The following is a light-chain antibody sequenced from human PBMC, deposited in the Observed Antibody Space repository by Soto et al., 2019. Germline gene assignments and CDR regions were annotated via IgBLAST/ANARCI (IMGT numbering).Light chain of an antibody. V-gene: IGKV3-20*01. CDR1: HSISSNF. J-gene: IGKJ2*01. Sequence: ENVLTQSPGTLSLSPGERATLSCRASHSISSNFLAWYQQKPGQAPRLLIYGSSSRATDIPDRFSGSGSETDFTLTISGLEPEDFAVYYCQQFGGSPPYTFGQGTRLEIK. CDR3: QQFGGSPPYT. CDR2: GSS.